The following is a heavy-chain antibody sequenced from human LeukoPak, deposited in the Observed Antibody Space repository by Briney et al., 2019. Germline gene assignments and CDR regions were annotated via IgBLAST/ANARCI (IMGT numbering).Heavy chain of an antibody. CDR2: IYPGDSDT. Sequence: GESLKISCKGSGYSFTSYWIGWGRQMPGKGLGWRGIIYPGDSDTRYSPSFQGQVTISADKSISTAYLQWSSLKASDTALYYCARRASSSWVDYWGQGTLVTVSS. J-gene: IGHJ4*02. D-gene: IGHD6-13*01. CDR3: ARRASSSWVDY. CDR1: GYSFTSYW. V-gene: IGHV5-51*01.